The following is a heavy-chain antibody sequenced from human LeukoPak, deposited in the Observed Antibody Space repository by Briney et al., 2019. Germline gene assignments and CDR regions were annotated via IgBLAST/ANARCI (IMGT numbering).Heavy chain of an antibody. J-gene: IGHJ4*02. CDR2: IRAKTNGGTT. V-gene: IGHV3-15*01. CDR1: GFSFNNAW. D-gene: IGHD6-13*01. Sequence: GGSLRLSCEASGFSFNNAWMTWVRQAPGKGLQWVGRIRAKTNGGTTDYTAPVKGRFIISRDDSQSTLYLQMNSLRAEDTAVYYCARAITGGAAAGFDYWGQGTLVTVSS. CDR3: ARAITGGAAAGFDY.